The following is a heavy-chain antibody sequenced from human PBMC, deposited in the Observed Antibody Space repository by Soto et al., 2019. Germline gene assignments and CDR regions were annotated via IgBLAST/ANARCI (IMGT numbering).Heavy chain of an antibody. J-gene: IGHJ2*01. CDR2: ISSNGGST. CDR1: GFTFSSYS. V-gene: IGHV3-64*01. D-gene: IGHD1-1*01. Sequence: PVGSLRLSCAASGFTFSSYSMHSVRQSPGKGLEYVSAISSNGGSTYYANSVKGRFTISRDNAKNSLYLQMSSLRAEDTAVYYCDRGNPWYFDLWGRGTLVTVSS. CDR3: DRGNPWYFDL.